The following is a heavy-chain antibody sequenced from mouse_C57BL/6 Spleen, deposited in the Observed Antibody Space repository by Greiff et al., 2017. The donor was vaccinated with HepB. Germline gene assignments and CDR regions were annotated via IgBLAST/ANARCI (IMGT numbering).Heavy chain of an antibody. CDR1: GYTFTSYW. Sequence: QVQLQQPGAELVMPGASVKLSCKASGYTFTSYWMHWVKQRPGQGLEWIGEIDPSDSYTNYNQKFKGKSTLTVDKSSSTAYMQLSSLTSEDSAVYYCARSYSLLRSLDYWGQGTTLTVSS. J-gene: IGHJ2*01. V-gene: IGHV1-69*01. D-gene: IGHD1-2*01. CDR2: IDPSDSYT. CDR3: ARSYSLLRSLDY.